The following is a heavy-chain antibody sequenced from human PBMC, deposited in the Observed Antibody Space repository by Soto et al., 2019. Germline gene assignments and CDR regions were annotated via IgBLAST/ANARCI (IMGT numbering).Heavy chain of an antibody. D-gene: IGHD5-12*01. V-gene: IGHV4-59*01. CDR3: ARDLGDGYNYVPVY. J-gene: IGHJ4*02. CDR1: GGSISSYY. CDR2: IYYSGST. Sequence: PSETLSLTCTVSGGSISSYYWSWIRQPPGKGLEWIGYIYYSGSTNYNPSLKSRVTISVDTSKNQFSLKLSSVTAADTAVYYCARDLGDGYNYVPVYWGQGTLVTVSS.